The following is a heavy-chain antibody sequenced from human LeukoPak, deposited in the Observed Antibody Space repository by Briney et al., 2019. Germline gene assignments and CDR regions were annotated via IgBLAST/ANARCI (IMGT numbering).Heavy chain of an antibody. CDR2: IYYSGST. J-gene: IGHJ2*01. CDR3: ARTKLRFLEWLLENWYFDL. CDR1: GGSISSYY. D-gene: IGHD3-3*01. V-gene: IGHV4-59*08. Sequence: SETLSLTCTVSGGSISSYYWSWIRQPPGKGLEWIGYIYYSGSTNYNPSLKSRVTISVDTSKNRFSLKLSPVTAADTAVYYCARTKLRFLEWLLENWYFDLWGRGTLVTVSS.